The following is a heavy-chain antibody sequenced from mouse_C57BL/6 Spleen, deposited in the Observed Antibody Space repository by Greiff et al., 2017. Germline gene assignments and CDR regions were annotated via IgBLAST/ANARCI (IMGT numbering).Heavy chain of an antibody. CDR2: FYPGVVDT. V-gene: IGHV1-82*01. CDR1: GYAFSSSR. Sequence: VQLQQSGPELVKPGASVQISAQASGYAFSSSRLNGVKQRPGKGLDGFDRFYPGVVDTNYNGKFKGKAKLTANKPSSTAYMQLSSLTSEDSAVYFCAKVLRFAYWGQGTLVTVSA. CDR3: AKVLRFAY. J-gene: IGHJ3*01. D-gene: IGHD1-1*01.